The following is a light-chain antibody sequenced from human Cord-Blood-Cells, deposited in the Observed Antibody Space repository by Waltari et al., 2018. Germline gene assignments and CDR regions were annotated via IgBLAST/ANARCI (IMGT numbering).Light chain of an antibody. CDR2: EGS. CDR3: CSYAGSVV. Sequence: QSALTQPASVSGSPGQSLTISCTGTSSDVGGYHLVSWYQQHPGKAPKIMIYEGSKRPSGVSNRFSGSKSGNTASLTISVLQAEDEADYYCCSYAGSVVFGGGTKLTVL. V-gene: IGLV2-23*01. J-gene: IGLJ2*01. CDR1: SSDVGGYHL.